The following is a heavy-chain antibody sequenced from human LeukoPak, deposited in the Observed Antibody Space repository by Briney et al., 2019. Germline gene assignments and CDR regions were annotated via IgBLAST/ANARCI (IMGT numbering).Heavy chain of an antibody. CDR2: VDSGGNA. CDR3: TRDRGQWLVDY. D-gene: IGHD6-19*01. J-gene: IGHJ4*02. CDR1: GGSISTSGYY. V-gene: IGHV4-39*07. Sequence: SETLSLTCTVSGGSISTSGYYWGWIRQPPGKGLEYFASVDSGGNAYYNPSLQSRVTISADTSKNQFSLKLSPVTAADTAVYYCTRDRGQWLVDYWGQGTLVTVSS.